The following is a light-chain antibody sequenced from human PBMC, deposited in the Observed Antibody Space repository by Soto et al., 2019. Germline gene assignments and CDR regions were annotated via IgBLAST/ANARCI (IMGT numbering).Light chain of an antibody. J-gene: IGKJ1*01. Sequence: IQVTQSPSTLSASVGDRVTITCRASQNLGQWLAWYQQKPGKAPRLLIYDGSNLESGVPSRFSGSGSGSEFTLTINSLQPDDSATYYCQQYNTFSRKFGQGTKVDIK. CDR1: QNLGQW. CDR2: DGS. CDR3: QQYNTFSRK. V-gene: IGKV1-5*01.